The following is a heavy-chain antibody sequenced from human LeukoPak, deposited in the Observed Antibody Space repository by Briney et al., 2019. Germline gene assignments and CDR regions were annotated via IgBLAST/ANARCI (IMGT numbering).Heavy chain of an antibody. V-gene: IGHV4-34*01. Sequence: SETLSLTCAVYGGSFSGYYWSWIRQPPGKGLEWIGEINHSGSTNYNPSLKSRVTISVDTSKNQFSLKLSSVTAADTAVYYCATGYYDYVWGSYRSDAFDIWGQGTMVTVSS. CDR3: ATGYYDYVWGSYRSDAFDI. D-gene: IGHD3-16*02. CDR1: GGSFSGYY. J-gene: IGHJ3*02. CDR2: INHSGST.